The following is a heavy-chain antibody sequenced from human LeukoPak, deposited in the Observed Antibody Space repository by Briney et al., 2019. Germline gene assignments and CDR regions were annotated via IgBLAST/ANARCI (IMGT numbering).Heavy chain of an antibody. Sequence: GASLRLCWAASGFTVSSNNMSWVRQAPGGGLEWVSVIYSGGSTYYADSVKGRFTISRDKSTSTLYLQMNSLRAEDTAVYYCARGQTVYFDYWGQGTLVTVSS. J-gene: IGHJ4*02. CDR3: ARGQTVYFDY. V-gene: IGHV3-53*05. CDR1: GFTVSSNN. CDR2: IYSGGST. D-gene: IGHD2-21*02.